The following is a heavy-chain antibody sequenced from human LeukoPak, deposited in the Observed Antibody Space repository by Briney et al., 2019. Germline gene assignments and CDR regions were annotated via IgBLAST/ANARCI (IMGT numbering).Heavy chain of an antibody. CDR2: IFRGGAP. J-gene: IGHJ4*02. Sequence: GGSLRLSCAASGFTFSSYAMSWVRQAPGKGLEWVSGIFRGGAPYYADSVKGRFTISRDNSKNTLYLQMNSLRAEDTAVYYCARDVSSSLFFDYWGQGTLVTVSS. CDR3: ARDVSSSLFFDY. CDR1: GFTFSSYA. V-gene: IGHV3-23*01. D-gene: IGHD6-6*01.